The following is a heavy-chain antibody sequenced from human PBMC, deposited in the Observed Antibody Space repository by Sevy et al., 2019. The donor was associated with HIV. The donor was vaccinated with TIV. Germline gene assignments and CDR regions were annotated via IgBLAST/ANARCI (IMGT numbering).Heavy chain of an antibody. CDR2: ICSSGSTI. Sequence: VGSLRLSCAASGFTFSSNEMNWVHQAPGKELEWVSYICSSGSTIYYADSVKGRFTISRDNAKNSLYLQMNSLRAEDTAVYYCASLPVAHFDNWGQGTLVTVSS. V-gene: IGHV3-48*03. J-gene: IGHJ4*02. CDR1: GFTFSSNE. CDR3: ASLPVAHFDN. D-gene: IGHD5-12*01.